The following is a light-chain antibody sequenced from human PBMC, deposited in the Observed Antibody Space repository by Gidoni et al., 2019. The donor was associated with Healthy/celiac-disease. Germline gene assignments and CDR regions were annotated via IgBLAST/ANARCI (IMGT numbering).Light chain of an antibody. V-gene: IGKV1-39*01. CDR2: AAS. J-gene: IGKJ4*01. CDR3: QQSYSTLRVT. Sequence: DIQMTQSPSSLSASVVDRVTITCRASQSISSYLNWYQQKPGKAPKLLIYAASSLQSGVPSRFSGSGSGTDFTLTISSLQPEDFATYYCQQSYSTLRVTFGGGTKVEIK. CDR1: QSISSY.